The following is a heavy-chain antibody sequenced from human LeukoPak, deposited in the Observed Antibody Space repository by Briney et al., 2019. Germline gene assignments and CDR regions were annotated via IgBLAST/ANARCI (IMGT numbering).Heavy chain of an antibody. D-gene: IGHD7-27*01. J-gene: IGHJ4*02. Sequence: SETLSLTCAVSGYSISSGFYWGWIRQPPGKGLEWIGSIYHSGNTYYNPSLKSRVTISLDTSKNQFSLKLTSVTAADTAMYCCTCDPNWVFDNWGQGTLVTVSS. CDR3: TCDPNWVFDN. CDR1: GYSISSGFY. V-gene: IGHV4-38-2*01. CDR2: IYHSGNT.